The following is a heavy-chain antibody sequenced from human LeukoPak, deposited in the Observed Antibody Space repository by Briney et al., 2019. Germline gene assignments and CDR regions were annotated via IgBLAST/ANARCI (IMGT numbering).Heavy chain of an antibody. J-gene: IGHJ5*02. CDR1: GYTFTGYY. Sequence: ASVKVSCKASGYTFTGYYMRWVRQAPGQGLEWMGWINPNSGGTNYAQKFQGRVTMTRDTSTSTAYMELSRLRSDDTAVYYCARAPGYCSSTSCQSRIWFDPWGQGTLVTVSS. CDR3: ARAPGYCSSTSCQSRIWFDP. CDR2: INPNSGGT. D-gene: IGHD2-2*01. V-gene: IGHV1-2*02.